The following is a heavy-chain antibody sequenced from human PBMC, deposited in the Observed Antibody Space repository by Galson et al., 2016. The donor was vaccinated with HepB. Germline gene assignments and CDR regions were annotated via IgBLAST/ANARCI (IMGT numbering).Heavy chain of an antibody. CDR1: GYTFTGYY. J-gene: IGHJ6*02. CDR3: ARDYYFGMDF. CDR2: INPNSGGT. V-gene: IGHV1-2*04. Sequence: SVKVSCKASGYTFTGYYIHWVRQAPGQGLEWMGWINPNSGGTKYAQKFQGWVIMTRDTSISTAYMELSRLRSDDTAVYYCARDYYFGMDFWGQGTTVTVSS.